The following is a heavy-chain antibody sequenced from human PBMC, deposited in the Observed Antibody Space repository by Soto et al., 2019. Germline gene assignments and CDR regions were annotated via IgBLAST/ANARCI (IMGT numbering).Heavy chain of an antibody. CDR2: ITTSSAYI. Sequence: EVQLVESGGGLVKPGGSLRLSCAASGFTFNTYDMNWVRQAPGKGLEWVSSITTSSAYIYYADSLKGRITISRDNAKNTLFLQMNSLRAEDTAVYYCVRAGTARLSSDNGFDTWGQGTLVTVSS. D-gene: IGHD3-16*01. V-gene: IGHV3-21*04. J-gene: IGHJ5*02. CDR1: GFTFNTYD. CDR3: VRAGTARLSSDNGFDT.